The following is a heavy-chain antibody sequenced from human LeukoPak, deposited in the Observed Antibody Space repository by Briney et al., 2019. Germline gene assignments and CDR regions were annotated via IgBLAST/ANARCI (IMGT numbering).Heavy chain of an antibody. V-gene: IGHV1-46*01. CDR2: VNPSSGST. J-gene: IGHJ4*02. CDR3: ARVIGGRSLDY. Sequence: ASVKVSCKASGYTFTRYYLHWVRQAPGQGLEWMGIVNPSSGSTNYAQKFQGTVTMTRDTSTSTVYMELTSLRSEDTAVYYCARVIGGRSLDYWGQGTLVTVSS. D-gene: IGHD3-16*01. CDR1: GYTFTRYY.